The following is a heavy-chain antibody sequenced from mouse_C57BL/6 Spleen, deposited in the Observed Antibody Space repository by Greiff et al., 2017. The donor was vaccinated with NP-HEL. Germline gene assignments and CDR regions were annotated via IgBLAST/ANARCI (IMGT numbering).Heavy chain of an antibody. D-gene: IGHD2-3*01. Sequence: VKLQESGPGLVQPSQSLSITCTVSGFSLTSYGVHWVRQSPGKGLAWLGVICSGGSTDYTAAFMSSLSITKDNSKSQVFFKMNSLQADDTAIYYCAKNPDGYDAMDYWGQGTSVTVSS. CDR3: AKNPDGYDAMDY. CDR1: GFSLTSYG. V-gene: IGHV2-5*01. CDR2: ICSGGST. J-gene: IGHJ4*01.